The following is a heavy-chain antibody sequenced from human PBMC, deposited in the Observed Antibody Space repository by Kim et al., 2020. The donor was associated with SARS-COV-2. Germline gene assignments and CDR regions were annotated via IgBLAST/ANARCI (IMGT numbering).Heavy chain of an antibody. V-gene: IGHV3-23*01. CDR2: ISGSGGST. D-gene: IGHD3-22*01. CDR1: GFTFSSYA. Sequence: GGSLRLSCAASGFTFSSYAMSWVRQAPGKGLEWVSAISGSGGSTYYADSVKGRFTISRDNSKNTLYLQMNSMRAEDTAVYYCAKDRITMIVVVIASCYYYGMDVWGQGTTVTVSS. J-gene: IGHJ6*02. CDR3: AKDRITMIVVVIASCYYYGMDV.